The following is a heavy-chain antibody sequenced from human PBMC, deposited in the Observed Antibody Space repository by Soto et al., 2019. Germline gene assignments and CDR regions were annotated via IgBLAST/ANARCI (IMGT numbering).Heavy chain of an antibody. Sequence: QLQLQESGSGLVKPSQTLSLTCAVSGGSISSGGYSWSWIRKPPGKGLEWIGYIYHSGSTYYNPSLKTRVTISVDRSKNQFSLKLSSVTAADTAVYYCAIANPVSAVVWGQGTLVTVSS. D-gene: IGHD3-22*01. J-gene: IGHJ4*02. V-gene: IGHV4-30-2*01. CDR1: GGSISSGGYS. CDR3: AIANPVSAVV. CDR2: IYHSGST.